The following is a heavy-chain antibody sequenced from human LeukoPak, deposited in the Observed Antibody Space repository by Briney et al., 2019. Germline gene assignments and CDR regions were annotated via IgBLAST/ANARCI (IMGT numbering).Heavy chain of an antibody. CDR1: GFTFSSYA. CDR2: ISYDGSNK. D-gene: IGHD3-22*01. CDR3: AKAAETYDSSGYYYVSFGY. V-gene: IGHV3-30-3*01. J-gene: IGHJ4*02. Sequence: GGSLRLSCAASGFTFSSYAMHWVRQAPGKGLEWVAVISYDGSNKYYADSVKGRFTISRDNSKNTLYLQMNSLRAEDTAVYYCAKAAETYDSSGYYYVSFGYWGQGTLVTVSS.